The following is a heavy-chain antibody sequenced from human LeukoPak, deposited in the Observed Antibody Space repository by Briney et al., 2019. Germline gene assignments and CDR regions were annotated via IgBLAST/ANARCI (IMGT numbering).Heavy chain of an antibody. D-gene: IGHD3-22*01. J-gene: IGHJ4*02. CDR3: ARDRYDSSGYYPDY. CDR2: ISAYNGNT. Sequence: GASVKVSCKASGYTFTSYGISWVRQAPGQGLEWMGWISAYNGNTNYAQKLQGRVTMTTDTSTSTAYMELRSLRSDGTAVYYCARDRYDSSGYYPDYWGQGTLVTVSS. V-gene: IGHV1-18*01. CDR1: GYTFTSYG.